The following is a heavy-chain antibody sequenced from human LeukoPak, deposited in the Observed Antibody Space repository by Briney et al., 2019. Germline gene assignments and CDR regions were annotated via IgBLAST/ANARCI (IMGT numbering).Heavy chain of an antibody. CDR3: ARCRFEVVTELDY. CDR2: INPNSGGT. CDR1: GCTFTGYY. Sequence: ASVKVSCKASGCTFTGYYMHWVRQAPGQGLEWMGRINPNSGGTNYAQKFQGRATMTRDTSISTAYMELSRLRSDDTAVYYCARCRFEVVTELDYWGQGTLVTVSS. J-gene: IGHJ4*02. D-gene: IGHD2-21*02. V-gene: IGHV1-2*06.